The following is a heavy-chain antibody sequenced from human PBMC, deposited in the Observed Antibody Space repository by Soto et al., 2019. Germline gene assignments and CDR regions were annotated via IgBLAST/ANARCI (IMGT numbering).Heavy chain of an antibody. CDR2: ITGGGTTI. Sequence: EVHLVESGGGLAQPGGFLRLSCAASGFTFSSHEMNWVRQAPGKGLEWVSHITGGGTTIYYAGSVRGRFTTSRDNAKSSLNLHMNSLRAEDTAVYYCARGYSGGWSRGGYFDYWGQGILVTVSS. D-gene: IGHD6-19*01. CDR3: ARGYSGGWSRGGYFDY. J-gene: IGHJ4*02. V-gene: IGHV3-48*03. CDR1: GFTFSSHE.